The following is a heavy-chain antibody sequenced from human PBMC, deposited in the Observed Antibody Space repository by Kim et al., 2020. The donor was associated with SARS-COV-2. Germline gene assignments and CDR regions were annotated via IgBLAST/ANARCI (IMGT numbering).Heavy chain of an antibody. Sequence: GGSLRLSCAASGFIFSTCTMHWVRQAPGKGLEWVAGILYDGRNKYYADSVKGRFTISRDNSKNTLHLQMNSLRPEDTAVYYCAREVGAKAYWGKGTLVTV. J-gene: IGHJ4*02. CDR3: AREVGAKAY. CDR1: GFIFSTCT. D-gene: IGHD1-26*01. V-gene: IGHV3-30*04. CDR2: ILYDGRNK.